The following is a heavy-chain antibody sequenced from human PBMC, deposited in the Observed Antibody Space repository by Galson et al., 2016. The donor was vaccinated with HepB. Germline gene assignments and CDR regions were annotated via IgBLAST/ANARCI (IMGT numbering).Heavy chain of an antibody. CDR1: GYTFTGHY. V-gene: IGHV1-2*02. CDR2: INPNRGGT. CDR3: ARDPGYGGSFFDY. Sequence: SVKVSCKASGYTFTGHYIHWVRQAPGQGLQWVGSINPNRGGTNFAQEFHGRVTMTGDTSISTVYMELSRLRSDDTAVYYCARDPGYGGSFFDYWGQGTHVAVSA. D-gene: IGHD4-23*01. J-gene: IGHJ4*02.